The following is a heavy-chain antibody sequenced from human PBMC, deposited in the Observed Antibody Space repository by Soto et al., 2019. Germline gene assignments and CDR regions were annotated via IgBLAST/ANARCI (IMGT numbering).Heavy chain of an antibody. CDR1: GFIFSDYS. CDR2: ISSSGGHT. J-gene: IGHJ4*02. D-gene: IGHD3-10*01. V-gene: IGHV3-21*06. CDR3: ASLVGRSNFAS. Sequence: EVSLVESGGGLVKPGGSLRLSCVASGFIFSDYSMNWVRQAPGKGLEWVAAISSSGGHTFYADSVKGRFTISRDNPKSSVFLQMSSLGGEDTAVYWCASLVGRSNFASWCQGTLVTVSS.